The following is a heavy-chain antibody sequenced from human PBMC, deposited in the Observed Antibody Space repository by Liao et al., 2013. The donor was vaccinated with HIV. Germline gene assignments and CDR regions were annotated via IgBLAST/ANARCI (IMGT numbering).Heavy chain of an antibody. Sequence: QVQLQESGPGLVKPSETLSLTCTVSGGSINNYYWSWIRQPAGKGLEWIGRIYSSGSTTYNPSLKSRVTMSLDRTQTQFSLKVISVTAADTAIYYCVRDGPGYYTSGSQPRFDYWGQGTLVTVSS. J-gene: IGHJ4*02. V-gene: IGHV4-4*07. CDR3: VRDGPGYYTSGSQPRFDY. D-gene: IGHD3-10*01. CDR1: GGSINNYY. CDR2: IYSSGST.